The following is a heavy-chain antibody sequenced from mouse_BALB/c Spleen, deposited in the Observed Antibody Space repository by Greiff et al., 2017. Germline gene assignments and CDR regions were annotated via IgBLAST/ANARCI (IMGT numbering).Heavy chain of an antibody. Sequence: EVQRVESGGGLVKPGGSLKLSCATSGFTFSDYYMYWVRQTPEKRLEWVATISDGGSYTYYPDSVKGRFTISRDNAKNNLYLQMSSLKSEDTAMYYCAREGYYGSKDFDVWGAGTTVTVSS. J-gene: IGHJ1*01. CDR1: GFTFSDYY. CDR2: ISDGGSYT. D-gene: IGHD1-1*01. CDR3: AREGYYGSKDFDV. V-gene: IGHV5-4*02.